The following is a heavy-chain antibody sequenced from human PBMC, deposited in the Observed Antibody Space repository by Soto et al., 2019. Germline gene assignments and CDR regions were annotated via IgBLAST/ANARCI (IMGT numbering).Heavy chain of an antibody. CDR1: GFSLTTSGVG. D-gene: IGHD3-10*01. CDR2: IYWDDDK. Sequence: QITLKESGPTLVKPTQTLTLTCTLSGFSLTTSGVGVGWIRQPPGKALEYLTVIYWDDDKRYSPSLKSRLTIPWDTSKNQVVLTMTNMDPVDTATYYCARYFEDYYDGLGYRLDYGGQGTLVTVSS. J-gene: IGHJ4*02. CDR3: ARYFEDYYDGLGYRLDY. V-gene: IGHV2-5*02.